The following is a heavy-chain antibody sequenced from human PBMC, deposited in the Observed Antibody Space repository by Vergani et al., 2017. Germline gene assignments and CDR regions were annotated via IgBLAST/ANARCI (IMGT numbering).Heavy chain of an antibody. CDR2: ISSSSSYI. CDR1: GFTFSSYS. D-gene: IGHD3-3*01. CDR3: ARGGVTIFGVVPDYYYYMDV. Sequence: EVQLVESGGGVVQPGRSLRLSCAASGFTFSSYSMNWVRQAPGKGLEWVSSISSSSSYIYYADSVKGRFTISRDNAKNSLYLQMNSLRAEDTAVYYCARGGVTIFGVVPDYYYYMDVWGKGTTVTVSS. V-gene: IGHV3-21*01. J-gene: IGHJ6*03.